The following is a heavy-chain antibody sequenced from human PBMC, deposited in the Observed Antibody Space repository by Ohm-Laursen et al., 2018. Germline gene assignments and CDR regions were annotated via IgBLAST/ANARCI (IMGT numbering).Heavy chain of an antibody. V-gene: IGHV4-38-2*01. Sequence: PGTLSLTCGVSGYSISSGYYWGWSRQPPGKGLEWIGSIYHSGSTYYNPSLKSRVTISVDSSKNHFSLKRSSVTAADTAVYYCARVEQQLTYYFDYWGQGTLVTVSS. D-gene: IGHD6-13*01. CDR1: GYSISSGYY. CDR3: ARVEQQLTYYFDY. CDR2: IYHSGST. J-gene: IGHJ4*02.